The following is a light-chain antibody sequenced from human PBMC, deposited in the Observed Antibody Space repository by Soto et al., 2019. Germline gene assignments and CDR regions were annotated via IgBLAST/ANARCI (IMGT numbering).Light chain of an antibody. Sequence: EVMVTQASRARSFSPRERATPSCRASQSVTSNYLAWYQQKPGQAPGLLIYDTSTRASGVPDRFSGSGSGTEFTLTISRLEPEDFAVYYCQQYGTSPQTFGQGTKVDIK. CDR3: QQYGTSPQT. CDR2: DTS. J-gene: IGKJ1*01. V-gene: IGKV3-20*01. CDR1: QSVTSNY.